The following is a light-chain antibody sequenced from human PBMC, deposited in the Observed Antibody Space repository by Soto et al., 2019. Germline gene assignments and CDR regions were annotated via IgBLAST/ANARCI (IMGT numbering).Light chain of an antibody. CDR1: GSDVGDYDF. J-gene: IGLJ1*01. CDR3: CSYAGSYTTYV. Sequence: QSVLTQPRSVSGSPGQSVTISCTGTGSDVGDYDFVSWYQQYPGEAPRVMIYDVTKRPSGVPDRFSASKSGNTASLTISGLQAEDEADSYCCSYAGSYTTYVFGYGTKVT. V-gene: IGLV2-11*01. CDR2: DVT.